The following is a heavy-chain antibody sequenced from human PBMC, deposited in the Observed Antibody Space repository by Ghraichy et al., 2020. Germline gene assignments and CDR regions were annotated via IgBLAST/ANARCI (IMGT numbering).Heavy chain of an antibody. Sequence: GGSLRLSCAASGFTFSSYWMSWVRQAPGKGLEWVANIKQDGSEKYYVDSVKGRFTISRDNAKNSLYLQMNSLRAEDTAVYYCARVYSLEWLLYYFDYWGQGTLVTVSS. V-gene: IGHV3-7*01. CDR3: ARVYSLEWLLYYFDY. D-gene: IGHD3-3*01. J-gene: IGHJ4*02. CDR1: GFTFSSYW. CDR2: IKQDGSEK.